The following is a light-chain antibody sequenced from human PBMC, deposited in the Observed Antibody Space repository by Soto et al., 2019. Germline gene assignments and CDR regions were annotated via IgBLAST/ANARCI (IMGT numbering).Light chain of an antibody. CDR3: QQLNNYPRT. J-gene: IGKJ1*01. CDR1: QGISSY. V-gene: IGKV1-9*01. Sequence: DIQLTQSPSFLSASVGDRVTITCRASQGISSYLAWYQQKPGKAPKLLISTASTLQSGVPSRFSGSGSGTEFTLTISSLQPEDFATYYCQQLNNYPRTFGHGTKVNIK. CDR2: TAS.